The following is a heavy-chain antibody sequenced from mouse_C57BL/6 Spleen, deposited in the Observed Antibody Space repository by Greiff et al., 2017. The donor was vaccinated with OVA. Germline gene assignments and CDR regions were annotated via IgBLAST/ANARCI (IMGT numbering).Heavy chain of an antibody. D-gene: IGHD2-5*01. Sequence: QVQLQQPGAELVKPGASVKMSCKASGYTFTSYWITWVKQRPGQGLEWIGDIYPGSGSTNYNEKFKSKATLTVDTSSSTAYMQLSSLTSEDSAVYYCAREGPLYSNPYYFDYWGQGTTLTVSS. J-gene: IGHJ2*01. V-gene: IGHV1-55*01. CDR3: AREGPLYSNPYYFDY. CDR1: GYTFTSYW. CDR2: IYPGSGST.